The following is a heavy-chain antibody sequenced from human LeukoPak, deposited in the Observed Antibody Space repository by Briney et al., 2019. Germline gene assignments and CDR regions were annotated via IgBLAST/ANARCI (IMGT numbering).Heavy chain of an antibody. D-gene: IGHD3-10*01. CDR1: GGSISSHY. CDR2: IYYSGGT. V-gene: IGHV4-59*05. Sequence: SETLCLTCTVSGGSISSHYWSWIRQPPGKGLEWIGSIYYSGGTHFNPSLKSRVIVSADTSKNQFSLKLSSVTAADTAVYYCARTSGPRAYGSGTYYKGPFDNWGQGAMVTVSS. CDR3: ARTSGPRAYGSGTYYKGPFDN. J-gene: IGHJ4*02.